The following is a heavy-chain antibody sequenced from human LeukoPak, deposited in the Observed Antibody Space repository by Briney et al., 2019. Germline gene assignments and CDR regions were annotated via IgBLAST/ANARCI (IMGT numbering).Heavy chain of an antibody. CDR3: AVFPGIVGATPLRNDAFDI. D-gene: IGHD1-26*01. Sequence: SETLSLTCTVSGGSISSGSYYWSWIRQPAGKGLEWIGRIYTSGSTNYNPSLKSRVTISVDTSKNQFSLKLSSVTAADTAVYYCAVFPGIVGATPLRNDAFDIWGQGTMVTVSS. V-gene: IGHV4-61*02. CDR1: GGSISSGSYY. J-gene: IGHJ3*02. CDR2: IYTSGST.